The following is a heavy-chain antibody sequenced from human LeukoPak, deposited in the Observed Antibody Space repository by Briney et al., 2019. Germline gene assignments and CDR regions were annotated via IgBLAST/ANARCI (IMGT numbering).Heavy chain of an antibody. J-gene: IGHJ4*02. V-gene: IGHV3-11*06. CDR2: IRSSSSYT. CDR1: GFTFSDYY. D-gene: IGHD3-22*01. CDR3: ARGYYDNSGYYFPFNY. Sequence: GGSLRLSCAASGFTFSDYYMSWIRQAPGKGLEWVSYIRSSSSYTNYADSVKGRFTISRDNAKNSLYLQMNSLRAEDTAVYYCARGYYDNSGYYFPFNYWGQGTLVTVSS.